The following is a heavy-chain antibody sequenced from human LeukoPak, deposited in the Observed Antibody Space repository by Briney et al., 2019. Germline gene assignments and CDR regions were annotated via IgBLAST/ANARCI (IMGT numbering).Heavy chain of an antibody. Sequence: PGESLKISCKGSGYTFTSYWIGWVRQVPGKGLEWMGIIYPGDSDTRYSPAFQGQVTISADKSICTTYLEWSSLKASDTAMYFCARRETTGCIDYWGQGTLVTVSS. J-gene: IGHJ4*02. V-gene: IGHV5-51*01. CDR2: IYPGDSDT. CDR1: GYTFTSYW. CDR3: ARRETTGCIDY. D-gene: IGHD6-19*01.